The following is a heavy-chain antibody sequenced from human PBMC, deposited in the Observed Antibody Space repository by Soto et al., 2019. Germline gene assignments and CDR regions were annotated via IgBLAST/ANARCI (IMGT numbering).Heavy chain of an antibody. CDR1: GFAFSNYA. Sequence: EVQLLESGGGLVQPGDSLRLSCTASGFAFSNYAMNWVRQPPGTGLEWVSLISGSAVRSYYADSVKGRFTISRDNSKNTLYLQMNSLRAEDTAIYYCARGGGFCGGDCYKGGIDYWGQGTLVTVAS. D-gene: IGHD2-21*02. J-gene: IGHJ4*02. CDR3: ARGGGFCGGDCYKGGIDY. V-gene: IGHV3-23*01. CDR2: ISGSAVRS.